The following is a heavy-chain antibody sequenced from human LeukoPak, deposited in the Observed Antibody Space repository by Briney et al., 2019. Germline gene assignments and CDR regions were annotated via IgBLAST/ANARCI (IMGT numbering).Heavy chain of an antibody. CDR3: VSSGYSYGRFHY. CDR1: GGSISSSSYY. Sequence: SETLSLTCTVSGGSISSSSYYWGWIRQPPGKGLEWIGSIYYSGSTYYNPSLKSRVTISVDTSKNQFSLKLSSVTAADTAVYYCVSSGYSYGRFHYWGQGTLVTVSS. D-gene: IGHD5-18*01. V-gene: IGHV4-39*01. CDR2: IYYSGST. J-gene: IGHJ4*02.